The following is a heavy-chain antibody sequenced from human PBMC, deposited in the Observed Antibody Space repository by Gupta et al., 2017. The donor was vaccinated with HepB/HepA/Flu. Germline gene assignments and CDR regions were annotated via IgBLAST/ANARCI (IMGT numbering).Heavy chain of an antibody. CDR3: ARAIDSGSYFSGGDFDY. D-gene: IGHD1-26*01. J-gene: IGHJ4*02. V-gene: IGHV3-30-3*01. Sequence: QVQLVESGGGVVQPGRSLRLSCAASGFTFRSYAMHWVRKAPGKGLGWVAVISYDGSNKYYADSVKGRFTISRDNSKNTLYLQMNSLRAEDTAVYYCARAIDSGSYFSGGDFDYWGQGTLVTVSS. CDR2: ISYDGSNK. CDR1: GFTFRSYA.